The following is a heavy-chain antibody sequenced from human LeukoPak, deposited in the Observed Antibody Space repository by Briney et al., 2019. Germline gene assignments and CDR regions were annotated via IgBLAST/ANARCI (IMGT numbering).Heavy chain of an antibody. CDR1: GGSFGGYY. J-gene: IGHJ5*02. Sequence: PSETLSLTCAVYGGSFGGYYWSWIRQPPGKGLQWIGEINHSGSTNYNPSLKSRVTISVDTSKNQFSLKLSSVTAADTAVDYCARGSTAAAGTGVWFDPWGQGTLVTVSS. CDR2: INHSGST. V-gene: IGHV4-34*01. CDR3: ARGSTAAAGTGVWFDP. D-gene: IGHD6-13*01.